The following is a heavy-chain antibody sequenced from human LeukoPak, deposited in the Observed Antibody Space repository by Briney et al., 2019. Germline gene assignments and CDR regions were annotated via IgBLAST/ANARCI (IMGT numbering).Heavy chain of an antibody. Sequence: PSETLSLTCAVSGYSISSGYYWGWIRQPPGKGLEWIGSIYHSGSTYYNPSLKSRVTISVDTSKNQFSLKLSSVTAADTAVYYCAREQQLFDYWGQETLVTVSS. J-gene: IGHJ4*02. CDR3: AREQQLFDY. CDR1: GYSISSGYY. CDR2: IYHSGST. V-gene: IGHV4-38-2*02. D-gene: IGHD6-13*01.